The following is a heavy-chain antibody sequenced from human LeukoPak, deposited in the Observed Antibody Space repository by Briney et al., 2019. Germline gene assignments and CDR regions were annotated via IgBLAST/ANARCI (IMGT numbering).Heavy chain of an antibody. Sequence: SETLSLTCSVSGGSLSSYYWSWIRQPPGKGLEWIGYIYSTGSANYNPSLKSRVTLSVDTAKNQFSLKLNSVTAADRAVYYCARMGGYSGYATHWGQGTLVTVSS. D-gene: IGHD5-12*01. CDR3: ARMGGYSGYATH. CDR1: GGSLSSYY. CDR2: IYSTGSA. V-gene: IGHV4-59*08. J-gene: IGHJ4*02.